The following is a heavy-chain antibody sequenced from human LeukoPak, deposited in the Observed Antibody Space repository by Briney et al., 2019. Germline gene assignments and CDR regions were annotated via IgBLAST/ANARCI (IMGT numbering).Heavy chain of an antibody. CDR2: ISWNGGSI. J-gene: IGHJ4*02. CDR3: ARADSSGYYHPIN. V-gene: IGHV3-9*01. CDR1: GFTFDDHA. Sequence: GGSLRLSCAASGFTFDDHAMHWVRQAPGKGLQWVSGISWNGGSIGYADSVKGRFTISRDNSKNSLYLQMNSLRAEDTAVYYCARADSSGYYHPINWGQGTLVTVSS. D-gene: IGHD3-22*01.